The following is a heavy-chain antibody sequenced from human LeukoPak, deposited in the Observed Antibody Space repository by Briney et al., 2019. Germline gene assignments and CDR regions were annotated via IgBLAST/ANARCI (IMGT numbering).Heavy chain of an antibody. D-gene: IGHD2-15*01. V-gene: IGHV4-34*01. CDR3: ARFEVVPDAFDI. CDR2: INHSGST. Sequence: PSETLSLTCAVYGGSFSGYYWSWIRQPPGKGLEWIGEINHSGSTNYNPSLKSRVTISVDTSKNQFSLKLSSVTAADTAVYYCARFEVVPDAFDIWGQGTMVTVSS. CDR1: GGSFSGYY. J-gene: IGHJ3*02.